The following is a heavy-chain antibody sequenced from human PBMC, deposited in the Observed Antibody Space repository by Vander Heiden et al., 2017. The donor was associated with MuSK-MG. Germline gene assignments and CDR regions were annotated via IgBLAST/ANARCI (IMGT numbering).Heavy chain of an antibody. CDR2: ISANGINT. D-gene: IGHD3-3*01. Sequence: EVQLLESGGDLVQPGGSLRLSCAASGFTFSTYAMTWVRQAPGKGLDWVSVISANGINTYYAESVKGRFTISRDNSKNTLYLQMNSLRAEDTAVYYCAKIFQFLEWFDPWGQGTLVTVS. J-gene: IGHJ5*02. CDR3: AKIFQFLEWFDP. V-gene: IGHV3-23*01. CDR1: GFTFSTYA.